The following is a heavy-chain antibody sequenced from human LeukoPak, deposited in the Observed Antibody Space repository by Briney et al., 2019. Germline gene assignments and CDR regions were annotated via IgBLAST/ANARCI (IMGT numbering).Heavy chain of an antibody. V-gene: IGHV1-18*01. D-gene: IGHD1-26*01. Sequence: ASVKVSCKASGYTFTSYGISWVRQAPGQGLEWMGWISAYNGNTNYAQKLQGRVTMTTDTSTSTAYMELRSLRSDDTAVYYCARDDSGSYYYYYHYGMDVWGQGTTVTVSS. CDR1: GYTFTSYG. CDR3: ARDDSGSYYYYYHYGMDV. J-gene: IGHJ6*02. CDR2: ISAYNGNT.